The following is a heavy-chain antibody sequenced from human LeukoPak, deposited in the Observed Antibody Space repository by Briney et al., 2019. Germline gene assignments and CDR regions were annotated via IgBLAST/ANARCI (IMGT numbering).Heavy chain of an antibody. CDR3: ARVFEEGAFDI. J-gene: IGHJ3*02. D-gene: IGHD2-21*01. Sequence: GGSLRLSCAASGFTFSTYWMTWVRQAPGKGLEWVAVISYDGSNKYYADSVKGRFTISRDNSKNTLYLQMNSLRAEDTAVYYCARVFEEGAFDIWGQGTMVTVSS. CDR1: GFTFSTYW. V-gene: IGHV3-30*03. CDR2: ISYDGSNK.